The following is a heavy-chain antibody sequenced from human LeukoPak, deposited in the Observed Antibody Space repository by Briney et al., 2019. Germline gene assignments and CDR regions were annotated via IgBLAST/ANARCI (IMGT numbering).Heavy chain of an antibody. CDR3: ARDGDYGDYAEYFQH. D-gene: IGHD4-17*01. V-gene: IGHV1-69*13. CDR2: IIPIFGTA. J-gene: IGHJ1*01. Sequence: SVTVSCTASGGTFSSYAISWVRQAPGQGLEWMGGIIPIFGTANYAQKFQGRVTITADESTGTAYMELSSLRSEDTAVYYCARDGDYGDYAEYFQHWGQGTLVTVSS. CDR1: GGTFSSYA.